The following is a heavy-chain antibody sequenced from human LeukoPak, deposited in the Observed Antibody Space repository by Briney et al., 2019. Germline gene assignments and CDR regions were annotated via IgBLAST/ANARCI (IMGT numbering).Heavy chain of an antibody. V-gene: IGHV3-30*04. CDR1: GFTFSSYA. CDR2: ISYDGSNK. Sequence: GRSLRLSCAASGFTFSSYAMHWVRQAPGKGLEWVAVISYDGSNKYYADSVKGRFTISRDNSKNTLYLQMNSLRAEDTAVYYCAREPPSFDVDTAMVIPPDYWGQGTLVTVSS. J-gene: IGHJ4*02. D-gene: IGHD5-18*01. CDR3: AREPPSFDVDTAMVIPPDY.